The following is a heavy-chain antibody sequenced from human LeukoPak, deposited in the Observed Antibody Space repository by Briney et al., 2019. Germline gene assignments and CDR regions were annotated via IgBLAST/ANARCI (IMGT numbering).Heavy chain of an antibody. CDR3: ARGPNYSNFGGHYYYYMDV. D-gene: IGHD5-24*01. CDR2: INPNSGGT. CDR1: GYTFTGYY. J-gene: IGHJ6*03. V-gene: IGHV1-2*02. Sequence: AASVKVSCKASGYTFTGYYMHWVRQAPGQGLEWMGWINPNSGGTNYAQKFQGRVTMTRDTSISTAYMELGSLRSEDTAVYYCARGPNYSNFGGHYYYYMDVWGKGTTVTVSS.